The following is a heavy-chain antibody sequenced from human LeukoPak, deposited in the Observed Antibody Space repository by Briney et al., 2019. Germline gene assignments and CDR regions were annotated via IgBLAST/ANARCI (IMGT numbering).Heavy chain of an antibody. Sequence: SETLSLTCAVYGGSFSGYYWSWIRQPPGKGLEWIGEINHSGSTNYNPSLKSRVTISVDTSKNQFSLKLSSVTAADTAVYYCARAAPRSWDSGGYYRPWGQGTLVTASS. V-gene: IGHV4-34*01. CDR1: GGSFSGYY. J-gene: IGHJ5*02. CDR3: ARAAPRSWDSGGYYRP. CDR2: INHSGST. D-gene: IGHD3-22*01.